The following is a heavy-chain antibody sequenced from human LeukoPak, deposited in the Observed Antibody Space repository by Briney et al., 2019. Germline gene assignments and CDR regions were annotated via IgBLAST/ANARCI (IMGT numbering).Heavy chain of an antibody. Sequence: GGSLRLSCAASGFTFSGYSMNWVRQAPGKGLEWVSYISSSSSTIYYADSVKGRFTISRDNSKNTLYLQMNSLRAEDTAVYYCARGIFQADYWGQGALVTVSS. V-gene: IGHV3-48*01. CDR2: ISSSSSTI. CDR1: GFTFSGYS. CDR3: ARGIFQADY. J-gene: IGHJ4*02.